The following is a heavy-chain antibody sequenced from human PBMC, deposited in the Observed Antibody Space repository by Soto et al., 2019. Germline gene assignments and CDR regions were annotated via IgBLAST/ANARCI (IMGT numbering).Heavy chain of an antibody. CDR3: ARDSGLLLWSKVREYYGMDV. D-gene: IGHD3-10*01. CDR1: GGTFSSYA. V-gene: IGHV1-69*13. J-gene: IGHJ6*02. CDR2: VIPIFGTA. Sequence: ASVKVSCTASGGTFSSYAISWVRQAPGQGLEWMGGVIPIFGTANYAQKFQGRVTITADESTSTAYMELSSLRSEDTAVYYCARDSGLLLWSKVREYYGMDVWGQGTTVTVSS.